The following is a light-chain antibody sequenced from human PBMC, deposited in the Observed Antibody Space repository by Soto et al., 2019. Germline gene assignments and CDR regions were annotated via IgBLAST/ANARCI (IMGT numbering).Light chain of an antibody. Sequence: QSALTQPPSASGSPGQSVTISCTGSSSDVGGYDYVSWYQQHPGKAPKLLIYEVSKRPSGVPDRFSGSKSGNTASLTVSGLQAEDEADYYCSSYAGTATLYVFXIGTKVTVL. V-gene: IGLV2-8*01. CDR1: SSDVGGYDY. J-gene: IGLJ1*01. CDR3: SSYAGTATLYV. CDR2: EVS.